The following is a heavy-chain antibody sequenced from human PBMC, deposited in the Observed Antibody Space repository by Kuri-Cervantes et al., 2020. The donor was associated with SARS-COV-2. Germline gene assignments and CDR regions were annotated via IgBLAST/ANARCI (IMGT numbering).Heavy chain of an antibody. CDR1: GGSFSGYY. CDR2: INHSGST. V-gene: IGHV4-34*01. Sequence: GSLRLSCAVYGGSFSGYYWSWIRQPPGKGLEWIGEINHSGSTNYNPSLKSRVTISVDTSKNQLSLKLSSVTAADTAVYYCARGASYSNYEFFDYWGQGTLVTVSS. J-gene: IGHJ4*02. CDR3: ARGASYSNYEFFDY. D-gene: IGHD4-11*01.